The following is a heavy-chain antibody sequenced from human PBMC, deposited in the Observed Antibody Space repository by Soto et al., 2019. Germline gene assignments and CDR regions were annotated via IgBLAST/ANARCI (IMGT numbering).Heavy chain of an antibody. D-gene: IGHD2-2*02. CDR1: GFTFSSYG. CDR2: ISYDGSNK. Sequence: GGSLRLSCAASGFTFSSYGMHWVRQAPGKGLEWVAVISYDGSNKYYADSVKGRFTISRDNSKNTLYLQMNSLRAEDTAVYYCAKGPMKGGYCSSTSCHTDFDYWGQGTLVTVSS. V-gene: IGHV3-30*18. J-gene: IGHJ4*02. CDR3: AKGPMKGGYCSSTSCHTDFDY.